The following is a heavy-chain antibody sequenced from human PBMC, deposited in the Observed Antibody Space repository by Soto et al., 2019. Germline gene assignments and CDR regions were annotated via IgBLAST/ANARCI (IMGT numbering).Heavy chain of an antibody. CDR3: ASAVRVATIKAGFDY. Sequence: SETLSLTCTVSGGSISSGDYYWSWIRQPPGKGLEWIGYIYYSGSTYYNPSLKSRVTISVDTSKNQFSLKLSSATAADTAVYYCASAVRVATIKAGFDYWGQGTLATVSS. J-gene: IGHJ4*02. CDR1: GGSISSGDYY. CDR2: IYYSGST. V-gene: IGHV4-30-4*01. D-gene: IGHD5-12*01.